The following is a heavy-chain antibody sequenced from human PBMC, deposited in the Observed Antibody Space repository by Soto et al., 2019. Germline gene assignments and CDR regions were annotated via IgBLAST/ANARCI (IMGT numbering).Heavy chain of an antibody. D-gene: IGHD5-12*01. Sequence: EVQLLESGGGLVQPGGSLRLSCAASGFTFSSYAMSWVRQAPGKGLEWVSAISGSGGSTYYADSVKGRFTISRDNSKNTLYLQMNSLRAEDTAVYYCAKHAVQEWLRFGYFDLLGRGTLVTVSS. CDR2: ISGSGGST. J-gene: IGHJ2*01. CDR1: GFTFSSYA. V-gene: IGHV3-23*01. CDR3: AKHAVQEWLRFGYFDL.